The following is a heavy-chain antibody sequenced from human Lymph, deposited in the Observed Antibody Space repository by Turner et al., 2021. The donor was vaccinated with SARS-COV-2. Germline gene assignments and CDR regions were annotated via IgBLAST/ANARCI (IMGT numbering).Heavy chain of an antibody. CDR3: ARAVIAVAGTYPIPVYYYYGMDV. CDR2: INHSGST. V-gene: IGHV4-34*01. D-gene: IGHD6-19*01. J-gene: IGHJ6*02. Sequence: QVPLQQLGAGLLKPSETLSPTLAVDGGSFSCYHWSWIRQPPGKGLEWMGEINHSGSTNNNPSHKSRVTISVHTSKNQFSLKLNSVNAAYTAVYYCARAVIAVAGTYPIPVYYYYGMDVWGQGTTVTVSS. CDR1: GGSFSCYH.